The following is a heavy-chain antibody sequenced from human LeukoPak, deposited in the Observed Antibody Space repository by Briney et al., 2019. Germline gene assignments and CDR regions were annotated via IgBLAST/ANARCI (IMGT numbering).Heavy chain of an antibody. D-gene: IGHD2-21*02. V-gene: IGHV3-74*01. J-gene: IGHJ4*02. CDR3: ARTRGVTAEDDY. CDR1: GFTFSSYW. Sequence: GGSLRLSCAASGFTFSSYWMHWVRHAPGRVLVWVSRINGDGCSTSYADSVKGRFTISRDNAKNTLYLQMNSLRGEDTAVYYCARTRGVTAEDDYWGQGTLVTVSS. CDR2: INGDGCST.